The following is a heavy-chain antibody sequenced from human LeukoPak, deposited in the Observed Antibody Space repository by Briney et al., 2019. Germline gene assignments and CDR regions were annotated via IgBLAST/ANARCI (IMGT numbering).Heavy chain of an antibody. CDR1: GYTFTSYG. Sequence: ASVKVSCKASGYTFTSYGISWVRQAPGQGLEWMGWISAYNGNTNYAQKLQGRVTMTTDTSTSTAYMELRSLRSDDTAVYYCARDIAVVPAAIFRYFDYWGQGTLVTVSS. CDR2: ISAYNGNT. V-gene: IGHV1-18*01. D-gene: IGHD2-2*02. J-gene: IGHJ4*02. CDR3: ARDIAVVPAAIFRYFDY.